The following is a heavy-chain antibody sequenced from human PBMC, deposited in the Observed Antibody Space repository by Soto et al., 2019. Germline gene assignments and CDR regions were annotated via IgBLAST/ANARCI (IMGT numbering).Heavy chain of an antibody. D-gene: IGHD5-18*01. CDR2: ISYDGSNK. CDR3: ARDSRHKAMVGYWFDP. V-gene: IGHV3-30-3*01. Sequence: QVQLVESGGGVVQPGRSLRLSCAASGFTFSSYAMHWVRQAPGKGLEWVAVISYDGSNKYYADSVKGRFTISRDNSKNTLYLQMNSLRAEDTAVYYCARDSRHKAMVGYWFDPWGQGTLVTVSS. J-gene: IGHJ5*02. CDR1: GFTFSSYA.